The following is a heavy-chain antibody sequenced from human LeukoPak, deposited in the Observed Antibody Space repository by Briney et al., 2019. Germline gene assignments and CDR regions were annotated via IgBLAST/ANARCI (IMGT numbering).Heavy chain of an antibody. CDR1: GGSISSSNW. CDR2: IYHSGST. D-gene: IGHD6-13*01. J-gene: IGHJ4*02. CDR3: VSNPSYSSSWSIDS. V-gene: IGHV4-4*02. Sequence: SETLSLTCAVSGGSISSSNWWSWVRQPPGKGLEWIGEIYHSGSTNYNPSLKSRVTISVDTSKNQFSLRLSSVTAADTAVYYCVSNPSYSSSWSIDSWGQGTLVTVSS.